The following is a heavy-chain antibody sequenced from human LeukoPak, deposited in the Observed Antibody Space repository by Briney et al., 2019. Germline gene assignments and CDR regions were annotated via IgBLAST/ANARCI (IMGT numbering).Heavy chain of an antibody. CDR3: ASRIGY. V-gene: IGHV3-33*01. CDR1: GYTFSSYG. J-gene: IGHJ4*02. D-gene: IGHD3-10*01. CDR2: IWDDGSKK. Sequence: PGTSLRLSCAASGYTFSSYGMNWVRQAPGKGLEWVAVIWDDGSKKYYAGSVKGRFTISRDNSENTLYLQMNSLRGEDTAVYYCASRIGYWGQGTLVIVSS.